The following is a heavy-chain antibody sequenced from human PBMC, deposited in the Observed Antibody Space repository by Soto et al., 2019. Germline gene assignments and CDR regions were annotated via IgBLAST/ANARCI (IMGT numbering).Heavy chain of an antibody. CDR2: IEPSDSYT. V-gene: IGHV5-10-1*03. J-gene: IGHJ5*02. D-gene: IGHD3-22*01. CDR1: AYTFTSYW. Sequence: EVQLVQSGAEVKKPGESLTISCKGSAYTFTSYWISWVRQMPGQGLEWMGRIEPSDSYTNYSPSLQGHVTISVDKSVSTAYLHWGSLKASDTAMYYCARWGDDDSGFDLWGKGTLVTVSS. CDR3: ARWGDDDSGFDL.